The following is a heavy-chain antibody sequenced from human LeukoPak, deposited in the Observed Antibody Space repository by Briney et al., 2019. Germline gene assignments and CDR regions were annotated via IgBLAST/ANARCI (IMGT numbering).Heavy chain of an antibody. Sequence: GGSLRLSCAASGFTFSSYAMHWVRQAPGKGLEWVAVISYDGSNKYYTDSVKGRFTISRDNSKNTLYLQMNSLRAEDTAVYYCARGQLWFDYWGQGTLVTVSS. V-gene: IGHV3-30-3*01. CDR3: ARGQLWFDY. D-gene: IGHD5-18*01. CDR1: GFTFSSYA. CDR2: ISYDGSNK. J-gene: IGHJ5*01.